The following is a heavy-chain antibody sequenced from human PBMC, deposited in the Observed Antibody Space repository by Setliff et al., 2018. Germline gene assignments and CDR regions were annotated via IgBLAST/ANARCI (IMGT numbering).Heavy chain of an antibody. J-gene: IGHJ4*02. CDR3: RLWFEETMRDY. CDR1: GFTFSSEA. CDR2: ISNDGGSI. Sequence: PGGSLRLSCAASGFTFSSEAMTWVRQGPGKGLEWVSIISNDGGSIYYADSVKGRFTISRDNSENTLYLQMNSLRGEDTAVYYCRLWFEETMRDYWGQGTLFTVSS. V-gene: IGHV3-23*03. D-gene: IGHD3-10*01.